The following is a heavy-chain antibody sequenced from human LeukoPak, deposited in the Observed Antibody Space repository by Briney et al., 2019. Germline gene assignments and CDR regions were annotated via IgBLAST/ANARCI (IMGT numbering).Heavy chain of an antibody. Sequence: SVRDSCTETSFAFSDSTKWWVRQARGQRLEWIGWIVVGRGHTDYAQKFQERVTITRDLSTNTVYMELSSQRAADTAVYYCASDRGSGWYNVNHPFDYGLDASGERNTVTVSS. V-gene: IGHV1-58*02. CDR1: SFAFSDST. J-gene: IGHJ6*04. D-gene: IGHD1-14*01. CDR3: ASDRGSGWYNVNHPFDYGLDA. CDR2: IVVGRGHT.